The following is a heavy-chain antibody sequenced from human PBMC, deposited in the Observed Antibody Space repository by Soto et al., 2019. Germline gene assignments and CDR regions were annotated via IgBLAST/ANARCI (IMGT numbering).Heavy chain of an antibody. CDR1: GFTFSSYA. CDR3: AREPYSSSWYRTDYYYYYGMDV. J-gene: IGHJ6*02. D-gene: IGHD6-13*01. Sequence: QVQLVESGGGVVQPGRSLRLSCAASGFTFSSYAMHWVRQAPGKGLEWVAVISYDGSNKYYADSVKGRFTISRDNSKNTLYLQMNSLRAEDTAVYYCAREPYSSSWYRTDYYYYYGMDVWGQGTTVTVSS. V-gene: IGHV3-30-3*01. CDR2: ISYDGSNK.